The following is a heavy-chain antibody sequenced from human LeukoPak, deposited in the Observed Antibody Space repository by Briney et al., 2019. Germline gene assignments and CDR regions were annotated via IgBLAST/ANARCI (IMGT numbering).Heavy chain of an antibody. CDR1: GYTFTSYG. CDR2: ISAYNGDT. Sequence: ASVKVSCKASGYTFTSYGISWVRQAPGQGLEWMGWISAYNGDTNYAQKLQGRVFMTTDTYTSTVYMELRSLRSDDTAVYYCARVVVVVAATTYNWFDPWGQGTLVTVSS. CDR3: ARVVVVVAATTYNWFDP. V-gene: IGHV1-18*01. D-gene: IGHD2-15*01. J-gene: IGHJ5*02.